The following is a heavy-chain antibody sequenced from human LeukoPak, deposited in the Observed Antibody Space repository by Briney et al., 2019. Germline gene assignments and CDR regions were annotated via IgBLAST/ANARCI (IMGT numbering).Heavy chain of an antibody. J-gene: IGHJ4*02. D-gene: IGHD3-10*01. CDR2: IYYSGST. CDR3: AGVTNVLLWFGEFDYGLFDY. Sequence: SETLSLTCTVSGGSLSSSSYYWGWIRQPPGKGLEWIGSIYYSGSTYYNPSLKSRVTISVDTSKSQFSLRLSSVTAADTAVYYCAGVTNVLLWFGEFDYGLFDYWGQGSLVTVSS. V-gene: IGHV4-39*07. CDR1: GGSLSSSSYY.